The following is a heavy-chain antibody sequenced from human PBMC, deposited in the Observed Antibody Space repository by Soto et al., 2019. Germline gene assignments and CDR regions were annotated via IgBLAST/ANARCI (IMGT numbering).Heavy chain of an antibody. Sequence: ASETLSLTCAVYGGFVSSGSYYWSWIRQPPGKGLEWIGEMSHSGGTHFNPSLKSRVTISVDTSKNQFSLSIYSVTAADTALYYCARVERGTVTTVVDAFDIWGPGTMVTVSS. CDR2: MSHSGGT. CDR3: ARVERGTVTTVVDAFDI. CDR1: GGFVSSGSYY. J-gene: IGHJ3*02. V-gene: IGHV4-61*01. D-gene: IGHD1-1*01.